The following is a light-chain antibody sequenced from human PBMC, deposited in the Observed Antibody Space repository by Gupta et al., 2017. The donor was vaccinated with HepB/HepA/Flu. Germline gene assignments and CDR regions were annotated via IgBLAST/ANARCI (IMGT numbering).Light chain of an antibody. J-gene: IGKJ2*04. Sequence: DIQMTQSPSSLSASVGDRVTITCRASQSISSYLNWYQQKPGKAPKLLIYAASSLQRGVPSRFSGSGGGTDFTLTISSRQPEDFETYYCQQRYRNHPMCSFGQGTKLEIK. CDR3: QQRYRNHPMCS. CDR1: QSISSY. CDR2: AAS. V-gene: IGKV1-39*01.